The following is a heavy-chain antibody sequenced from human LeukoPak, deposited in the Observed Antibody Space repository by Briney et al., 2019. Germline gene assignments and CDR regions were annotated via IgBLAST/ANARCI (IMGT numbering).Heavy chain of an antibody. CDR1: RFTFSNYA. V-gene: IGHV3-21*01. CDR2: ISSSSSYI. Sequence: PGGSLRLSCAASRFTFSNYAMSWVRQAPGKGLEWVSSISSSSSYIYYADSVKGRFTISRDNAKNSLYLQMNSLRAEDTAVYYCARSGYDSSGYYYSWGQGTLVTVSS. D-gene: IGHD3-22*01. J-gene: IGHJ4*02. CDR3: ARSGYDSSGYYYS.